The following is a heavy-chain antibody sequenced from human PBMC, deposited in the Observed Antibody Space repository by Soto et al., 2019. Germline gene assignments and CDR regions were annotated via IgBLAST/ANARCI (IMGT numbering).Heavy chain of an antibody. V-gene: IGHV3-48*03. CDR1: GFPLSEYE. Sequence: GGSLRLSCAASGFPLSEYEMNWVRLTREKGLQWLAYISASGSTTYYGDSVRGRFTISRDNAKNSLNLQMSNLRAEDTAVYFCARNPLGQWVVPPYFDFWGQGIQVTVSS. D-gene: IGHD6-19*01. CDR3: ARNPLGQWVVPPYFDF. CDR2: ISASGSTT. J-gene: IGHJ4*02.